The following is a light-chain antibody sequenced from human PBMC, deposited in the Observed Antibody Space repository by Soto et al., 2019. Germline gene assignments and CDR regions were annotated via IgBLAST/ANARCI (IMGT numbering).Light chain of an antibody. CDR3: QQYYSTPQLT. CDR2: WAS. V-gene: IGKV4-1*01. Sequence: DIVMTQSPDSLAVSLGERATINCKSSQSVLYSSNNKNYLAWYQQKPGQPPKLLIYWASTRESGVPDRFSGSGSGTDFTLTISSLQAEDLAVYYCQQYYSTPQLTFGGGTKVEIK. J-gene: IGKJ4*01. CDR1: QSVLYSSNNKNY.